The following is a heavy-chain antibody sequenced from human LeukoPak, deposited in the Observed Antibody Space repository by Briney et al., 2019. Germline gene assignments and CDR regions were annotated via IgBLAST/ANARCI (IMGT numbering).Heavy chain of an antibody. V-gene: IGHV3-30*18. D-gene: IGHD2-15*01. CDR1: GFTFSSYG. Sequence: GGSLRLSCAASGFTFSSYGMHWVRQALGKGLEWVAFITYDGTNTYYADSVKGRFTISRDNSKNTLYLQMNSLRPEDTAVYYCAKDREFRDIVVVVAAMTHWGQGTLVTVSS. CDR3: AKDREFRDIVVVVAAMTH. CDR2: ITYDGTNT. J-gene: IGHJ4*02.